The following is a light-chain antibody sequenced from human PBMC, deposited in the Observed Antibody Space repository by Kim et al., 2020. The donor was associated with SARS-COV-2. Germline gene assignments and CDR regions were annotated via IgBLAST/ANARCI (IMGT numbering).Light chain of an antibody. V-gene: IGLV2-14*03. CDR2: DVT. CDR1: SGDVGGYNF. Sequence: GQPFTISCTGTSGDVGGYNFVSWYQQHPGKAPKLMIYDVTTRPSGVSYRFSGSKSGNTASLAISGLQAEDEATYYCSSYTDSETVIFGGGTQLTVL. J-gene: IGLJ2*01. CDR3: SSYTDSETVI.